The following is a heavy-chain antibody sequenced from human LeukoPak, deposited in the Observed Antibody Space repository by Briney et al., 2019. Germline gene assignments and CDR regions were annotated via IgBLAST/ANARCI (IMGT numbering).Heavy chain of an antibody. D-gene: IGHD3-16*02. J-gene: IGHJ4*02. V-gene: IGHV4-59*01. CDR2: IYYNGST. CDR1: GGSITNYF. CDR3: ATGYDYVWGSYRD. Sequence: SETLSLTCTVSGGSITNYFWSWIRQPPGKGLEWIGFIYYNGSTNYNPSLTSRVTISVDTSKSQFSLKLSSVTAADTAVYYCATGYDYVWGSYRDWGQGTLVTVSS.